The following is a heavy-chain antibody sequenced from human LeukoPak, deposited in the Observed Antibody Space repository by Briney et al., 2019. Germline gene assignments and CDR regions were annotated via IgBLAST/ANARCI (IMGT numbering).Heavy chain of an antibody. V-gene: IGHV4-59*12. Sequence: LETLSLTCTVSGGSISSYYWSWIRQPPGKGLEWIGYIYYSGSTNYNPSLKSRVTISVDTSKNQFSLKLSSVTAADTAVYYCARGRDYDYVWGSYRPASYGMDVWGQGTTVTVSS. CDR2: IYYSGST. CDR1: GGSISSYY. D-gene: IGHD3-16*02. CDR3: ARGRDYDYVWGSYRPASYGMDV. J-gene: IGHJ6*02.